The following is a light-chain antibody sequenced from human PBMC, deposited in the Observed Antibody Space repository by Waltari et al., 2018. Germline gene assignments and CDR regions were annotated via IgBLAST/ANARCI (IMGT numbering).Light chain of an antibody. CDR3: QQYNNWPPLT. CDR2: GAS. J-gene: IGKJ1*01. V-gene: IGKV3-15*01. Sequence: EIVMTQSPVTLSVSPGERATLSCRASQSVSSNLAWYQQKPGRAPRLLIYGASTRATGIPDRFSGSGSGTEFTLTINSLQSEDFAVYYCQQYNNWPPLTFGQGTKVEIK. CDR1: QSVSSN.